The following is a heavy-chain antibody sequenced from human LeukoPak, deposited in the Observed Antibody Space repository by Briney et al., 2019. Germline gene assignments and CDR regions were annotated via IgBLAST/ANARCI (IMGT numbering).Heavy chain of an antibody. V-gene: IGHV4-59*08. CDR2: IYYSGST. CDR3: AGSEGYWYFDL. CDR1: GGSISSYY. J-gene: IGHJ2*01. Sequence: PSETLSLTCTVSGGSISSYYWSWIRQPPGKGLEWIGYIYYSGSTNYNPSLKSRVTISVDTSKNQFSLKLSSVTAADTAVYYCAGSEGYWYFDLWGRGTLVTASS.